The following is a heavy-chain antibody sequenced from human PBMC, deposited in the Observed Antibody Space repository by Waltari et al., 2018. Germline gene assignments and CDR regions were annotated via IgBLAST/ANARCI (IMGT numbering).Heavy chain of an antibody. V-gene: IGHV1-18*01. CDR1: GYTFNNYG. J-gene: IGHJ4*02. CDR2: ISGDNGDK. Sequence: QVPLVQSGAEVNKPGASVKVSCKASGYTFNNYGVAWVRQAPGQGLEWMGWISGDNGDKKFAQKFHDRLTMTTDTSTDTAYMELRSLRSDDTAVYYCARLYDNSYYNYASDYWGQGTLVTVSS. D-gene: IGHD3-22*01. CDR3: ARLYDNSYYNYASDY.